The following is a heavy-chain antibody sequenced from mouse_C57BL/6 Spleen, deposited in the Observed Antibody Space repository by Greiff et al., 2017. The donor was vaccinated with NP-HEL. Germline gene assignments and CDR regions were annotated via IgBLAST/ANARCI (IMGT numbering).Heavy chain of an antibody. CDR3: ARNLNGGGYFDY. J-gene: IGHJ2*01. CDR2: IWTGGGT. V-gene: IGHV2-9-1*01. D-gene: IGHD1-1*01. Sequence: VKLMESGPGLVAPSQSLSITCTVSGFSLTSYAISWVRQPPGKGLEWVGVIWTGGGTNYNSALKSRLSISKDNSKSQVFLKMNSLQTDDTARYYCARNLNGGGYFDYWGQGTTLTVSS. CDR1: GFSLTSYA.